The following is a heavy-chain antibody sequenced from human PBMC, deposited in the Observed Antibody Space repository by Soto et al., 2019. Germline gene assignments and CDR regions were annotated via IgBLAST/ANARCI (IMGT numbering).Heavy chain of an antibody. V-gene: IGHV1-18*01. Sequence: ASVKVSCKASGGTFSSYAISWVRQAPGQGLEWMGWISTYDGNTDYAQKLQGRVTMTTDTSTRTAYMELRSLRSDDTAVYYCARKSSSSSWFDPWGLGTLVTVSS. CDR2: ISTYDGNT. CDR1: GGTFSSYA. D-gene: IGHD6-6*01. J-gene: IGHJ5*02. CDR3: ARKSSSSSWFDP.